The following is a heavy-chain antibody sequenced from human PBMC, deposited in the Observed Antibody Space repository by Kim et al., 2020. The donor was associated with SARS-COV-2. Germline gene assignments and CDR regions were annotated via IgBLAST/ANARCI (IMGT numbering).Heavy chain of an antibody. V-gene: IGHV3-23*05. CDR2: IDGRTTSV. CDR1: GFSFSVYA. J-gene: IGHJ4*02. CDR3: TRWDWGTEDVGLFY. D-gene: IGHD7-27*01. Sequence: GGSLRLSCAASGFSFSVYAMHWVRQAPGKGLEWVSGIDGRTTSVFYADSVRGRFTVSRDNSRNTLYLQMNSLRVEDMAVYYCTRWDWGTEDVGLFYWGQGTRVTLSA.